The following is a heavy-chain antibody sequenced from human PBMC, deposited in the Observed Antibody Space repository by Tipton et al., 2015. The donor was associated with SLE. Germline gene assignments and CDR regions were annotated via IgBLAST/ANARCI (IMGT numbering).Heavy chain of an antibody. D-gene: IGHD3-22*01. CDR1: GFTFSSYW. Sequence: LRLSCAASGFTFSSYWMHWVRQAPGKGLVWVSRINSDGSSTSYADSVKGRFTISRDNAKNTLYLQMNSLRAEDTAVYYCARDFDYYDSSGYEGYWGQGTLVTVSS. CDR3: ARDFDYYDSSGYEGY. J-gene: IGHJ4*02. CDR2: INSDGSST. V-gene: IGHV3-74*01.